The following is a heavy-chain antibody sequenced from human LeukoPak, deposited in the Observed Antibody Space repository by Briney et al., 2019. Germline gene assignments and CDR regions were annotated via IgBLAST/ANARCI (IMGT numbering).Heavy chain of an antibody. D-gene: IGHD2-2*01. CDR3: ARTYCSSTSCCATRNYYYYGMDV. Sequence: SETLSLTCTVSGGSISSYYWSWVRQPPGKGLEWIGYIYYSGSTNYNPSLKSRVTISVDTSKNQFSLKLSSVTAADTAVYYCARTYCSSTSCCATRNYYYYGMDVWGQGTTVTVSS. CDR2: IYYSGST. V-gene: IGHV4-59*01. CDR1: GGSISSYY. J-gene: IGHJ6*02.